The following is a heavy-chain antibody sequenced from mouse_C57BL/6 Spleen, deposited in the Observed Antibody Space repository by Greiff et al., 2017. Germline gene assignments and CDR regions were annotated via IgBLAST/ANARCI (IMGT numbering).Heavy chain of an antibody. CDR3: ARRWLLGLGYFDG. CDR1: GYTFTDYN. Sequence: VQLQQSGPELVKSWASVKIPCKASGYTFTDYNMDWVKQSHGKSLEWIGDINPNNGGTIYNQKFKGKATLTVDKSSSAAYMGLRSLTSEDTAVYYCARRWLLGLGYFDGWGTGTRGTVSS. J-gene: IGHJ1*03. CDR2: INPNNGGT. D-gene: IGHD2-3*01. V-gene: IGHV1-18*01.